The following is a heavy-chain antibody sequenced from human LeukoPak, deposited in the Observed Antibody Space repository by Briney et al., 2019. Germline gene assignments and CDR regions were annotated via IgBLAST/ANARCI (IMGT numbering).Heavy chain of an antibody. CDR2: IYTSGST. V-gene: IGHV4-61*02. J-gene: IGHJ4*02. CDR1: GGSISSGSYY. CDR3: ARGPAYYYDSSGYYRSFYFDY. D-gene: IGHD3-22*01. Sequence: SQTLSLTCTVSGGSISSGSYYWSWIRQPAGKGLEWIGRIYTSGSTNYNPSLKSRVTISVDKSKNQFSLKLKSVTAADTAVYYCARGPAYYYDSSGYYRSFYFDYWGQGTLVTVSS.